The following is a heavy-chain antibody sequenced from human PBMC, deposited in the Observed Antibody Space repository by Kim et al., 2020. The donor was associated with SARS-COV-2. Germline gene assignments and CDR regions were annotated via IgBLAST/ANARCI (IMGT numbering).Heavy chain of an antibody. Sequence: GGSLRLSCAASGFTFSSYGMHWVRQAPGKGLEWVAVISYDGSNKYYADSVKGRFTISRDNSKNTLYLQMNSLRAEDTAVYYCAKDDAAAVAGADAFDIWGQGTMVTVSS. CDR3: AKDDAAAVAGADAFDI. V-gene: IGHV3-30*18. J-gene: IGHJ3*02. CDR1: GFTFSSYG. CDR2: ISYDGSNK. D-gene: IGHD6-19*01.